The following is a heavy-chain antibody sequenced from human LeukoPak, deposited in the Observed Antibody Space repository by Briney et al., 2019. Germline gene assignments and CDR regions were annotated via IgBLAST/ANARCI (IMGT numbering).Heavy chain of an antibody. CDR1: GFTFSSYA. V-gene: IGHV3-64*01. CDR2: ISSNGGST. CDR3: AREVRLLEWLSFDY. D-gene: IGHD3-3*01. J-gene: IGHJ4*02. Sequence: GGSLRLSCAASGFTFSSYAMHWVRQAPGKGLEYVSAISSNGGSTYYANSVKGRFTISKDNSKNTLYLQMGSLRAEDMAVYYCAREVRLLEWLSFDYWGQGTLVTVSS.